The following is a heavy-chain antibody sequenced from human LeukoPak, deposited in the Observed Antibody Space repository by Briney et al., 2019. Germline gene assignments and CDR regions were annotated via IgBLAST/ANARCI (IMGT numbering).Heavy chain of an antibody. V-gene: IGHV3-74*01. CDR3: AGVLAVAGRNY. CDR1: GFTFSSYW. J-gene: IGHJ4*02. Sequence: GGSLRLSCAASGFTFSSYWMHWVRQAPGKGLVWVSRINSDGSSTSYADSVKGRFTISRDNAKNTLYLQMNSLRAEDTAVYYCAGVLAVAGRNYWGQGTLVTVSS. CDR2: INSDGSST. D-gene: IGHD6-19*01.